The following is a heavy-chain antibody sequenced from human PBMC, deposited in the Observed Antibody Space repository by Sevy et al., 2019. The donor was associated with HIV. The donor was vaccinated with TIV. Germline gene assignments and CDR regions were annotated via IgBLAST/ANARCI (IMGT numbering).Heavy chain of an antibody. V-gene: IGHV7-4-1*02. CDR3: AREFSVAFGVVNRMDV. D-gene: IGHD3-3*01. J-gene: IGHJ6*02. Sequence: ASVKVSCKASGYTFTTYAMNWVRQAPGQGLEWMGWINTNTGNPTYAQGFTGRFVFSLDTSVSTTYLQISSLKAEDSAVYYCAREFSVAFGVVNRMDVWGQGTTVTVSS. CDR2: INTNTGNP. CDR1: GYTFTTYA.